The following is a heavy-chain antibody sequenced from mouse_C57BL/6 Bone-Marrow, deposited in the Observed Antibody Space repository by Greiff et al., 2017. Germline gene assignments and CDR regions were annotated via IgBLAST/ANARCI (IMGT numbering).Heavy chain of an antibody. V-gene: IGHV1-85*01. CDR2: IYPRDGST. D-gene: IGHD1-1*01. J-gene: IGHJ1*03. CDR3: ARLEFDGSSGDWYFDV. Sequence: VQLQQSGPELAKPGASVKLSCKASGYTFTSYDINWVKQRTGQGLEWIGWIYPRDGSTKYNEKFKGKGTLTVDTSSSTAYMELHSLTSEDSAVYFCARLEFDGSSGDWYFDVWCTGTTVTVAS. CDR1: GYTFTSYD.